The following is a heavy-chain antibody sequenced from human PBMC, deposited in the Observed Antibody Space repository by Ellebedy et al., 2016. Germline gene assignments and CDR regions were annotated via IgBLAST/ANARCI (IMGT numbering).Heavy chain of an antibody. CDR3: ATYTMGRLDY. CDR2: FYYSGNT. J-gene: IGHJ4*02. D-gene: IGHD1-1*01. Sequence: SETLSLTCTVSGGSISSYYWNWIRQPPGKGLEWIAYFYYSGNTNYSPSLKSRVTISVDTSRNQFSLKLSSVTAADTAVYYCATYTMGRLDYWGQGTLVTVSS. CDR1: GGSISSYY. V-gene: IGHV4-59*08.